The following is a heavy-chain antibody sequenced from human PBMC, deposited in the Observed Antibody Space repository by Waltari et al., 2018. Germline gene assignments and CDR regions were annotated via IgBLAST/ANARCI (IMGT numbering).Heavy chain of an antibody. CDR2: RRNSGTT. V-gene: IGHV4-59*08. J-gene: IGHJ4*02. CDR1: GDGDFLGDDH. D-gene: IGHD3-22*01. Sequence: HVQLQESGPGLLTPSQTLSLTCPVSGDGDFLGDDHWTWIRQAPGKGLEWIAYRRNSGTTKCTPSLEGRVTVSAVTSKKQFSLRLTSVTAADTAVYYCARLPTKYYDSLGWGFFDQWGPGILVTVSS. CDR3: ARLPTKYYDSLGWGFFDQ.